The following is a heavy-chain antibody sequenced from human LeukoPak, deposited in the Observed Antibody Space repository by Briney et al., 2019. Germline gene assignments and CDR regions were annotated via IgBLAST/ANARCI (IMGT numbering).Heavy chain of an antibody. CDR1: GGSISSGGYY. V-gene: IGHV4-31*03. Sequence: SETLSLTCTVSGGSISSGGYYWSWIRQPPGKGLEWIGYIYYSGSTYYNPSLKSRVTISVDTSKNQFSLKLSSVTAADTAVYYCARDVQQNWFDPWGQGTLVTVSS. CDR3: ARDVQQNWFDP. CDR2: IYYSGST. J-gene: IGHJ5*02. D-gene: IGHD6-13*01.